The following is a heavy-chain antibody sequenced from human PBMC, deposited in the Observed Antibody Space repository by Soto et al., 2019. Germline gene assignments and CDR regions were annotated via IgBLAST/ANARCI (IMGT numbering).Heavy chain of an antibody. J-gene: IGHJ4*02. CDR3: ARGRSSTSPYPIGY. CDR2: IYYSGST. D-gene: IGHD2-2*01. Sequence: QVQLQESGPGLVKPSQTLSLTCTVSGGSISSGGYYWSWIRQHPGKGLEWIGYIYYSGSTYYNPSLKSRVTKSVDTSKNQFSLKLSSVTAAATAVYYCARGRSSTSPYPIGYWGQGTLVTVSS. CDR1: GGSISSGGYY. V-gene: IGHV4-31*03.